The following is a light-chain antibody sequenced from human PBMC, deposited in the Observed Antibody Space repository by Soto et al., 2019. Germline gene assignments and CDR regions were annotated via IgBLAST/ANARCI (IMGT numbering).Light chain of an antibody. CDR3: AACDDSLSGSYV. CDR2: RND. V-gene: IGLV1-47*01. Sequence: QSVLTQPPSASGTPGQRVSVSCSGSSSNIGNNYVFWYQHLPGTAPKLLIDRNDQPPSGFSARFSGSKSGTSASLAIRGLRSEDAADYYCAACDDSLSGSYVFGPGTKVTVL. J-gene: IGLJ1*01. CDR1: SSNIGNNY.